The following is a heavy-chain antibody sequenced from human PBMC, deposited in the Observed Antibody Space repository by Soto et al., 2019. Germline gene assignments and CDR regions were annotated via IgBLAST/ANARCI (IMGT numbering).Heavy chain of an antibody. Sequence: QVQLVQSGAEVKNPGASVKVSCKASGYTFTRYGIGWARQAPGQGLEWMGWINTYNGNTNYAQNVQGRVTLTTDTSTSTAYMELMRLTSNDTAIYYCAMVDVYVTPSPQDVWGQGTTVIVS. V-gene: IGHV1-18*01. CDR1: GYTFTRYG. CDR2: INTYNGNT. CDR3: AMVDVYVTPSPQDV. D-gene: IGHD3-16*01. J-gene: IGHJ6*02.